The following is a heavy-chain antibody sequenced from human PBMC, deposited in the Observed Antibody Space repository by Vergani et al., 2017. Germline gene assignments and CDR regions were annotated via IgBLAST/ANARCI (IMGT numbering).Heavy chain of an antibody. CDR2: ISGSDGST. D-gene: IGHD6-19*01. J-gene: IGHJ4*02. CDR3: VKVWQWSTFDF. V-gene: IGHV3-23*01. CDR1: GFTFSNYA. Sequence: EVQLLESGGGLVQPGGSLRLSCAASGFTFSNYAMSWVRQAPGKGLQWVSVISGSDGSTYYADSVRGRFTISRDNSKNTLYLQMNSLRADDTAVYYCVKVWQWSTFDFWGQGSLVTVSS.